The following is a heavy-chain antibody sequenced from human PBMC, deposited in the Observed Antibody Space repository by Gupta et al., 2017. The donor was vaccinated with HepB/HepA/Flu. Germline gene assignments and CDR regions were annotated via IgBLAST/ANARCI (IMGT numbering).Heavy chain of an antibody. Sequence: QVQLQESGPGLVKPSETLSLTCTVSGGSISSYYWSWIRQPPGKGLEWIGYIYYSGSTNYNPSLKSRVTISVDTSKNQFSLKLSSVTAADTAVYYCARSPGTVVTPSWFDPWGQGTLVTVSS. CDR3: ARSPGTVVTPSWFDP. D-gene: IGHD4-23*01. J-gene: IGHJ5*02. CDR2: IYYSGST. CDR1: GGSISSYY. V-gene: IGHV4-59*01.